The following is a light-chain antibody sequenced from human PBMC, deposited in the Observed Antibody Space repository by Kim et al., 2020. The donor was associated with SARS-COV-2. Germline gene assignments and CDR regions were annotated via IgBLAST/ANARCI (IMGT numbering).Light chain of an antibody. J-gene: IGLJ2*01. Sequence: QYALTQPPSASGSPGQSVTISCTGTSSDVGGQKYVSWYQQQPGKAPKLMIYEVNRRPSGDPDRVSGSKSGNTASLTVSRLQAGDEADYYCTSCGGRNNLVMGGGTQLTVL. CDR3: TSCGGRNNLV. CDR1: SSDVGGQKY. CDR2: EVN. V-gene: IGLV2-8*01.